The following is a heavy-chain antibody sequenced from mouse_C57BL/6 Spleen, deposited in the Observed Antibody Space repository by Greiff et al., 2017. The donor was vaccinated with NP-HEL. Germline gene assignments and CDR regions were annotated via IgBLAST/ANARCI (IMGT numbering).Heavy chain of an antibody. V-gene: IGHV5-15*01. CDR1: GFTFSDYG. Sequence: EVKLVESGGGLVQPGGSLKLSCAASGFTFSDYGMAWVRQAPRKGPEWVAFISNLAYSIYYADTVTGRFTISRENAKNTLYLEMSSLRSEDTAMYYCARHSDSSGPFAYWGQGTLVTVSA. D-gene: IGHD3-2*02. J-gene: IGHJ3*01. CDR3: ARHSDSSGPFAY. CDR2: ISNLAYSI.